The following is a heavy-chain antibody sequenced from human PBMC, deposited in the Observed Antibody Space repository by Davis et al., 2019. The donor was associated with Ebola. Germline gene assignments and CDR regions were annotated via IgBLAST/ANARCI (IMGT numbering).Heavy chain of an antibody. D-gene: IGHD1-7*01. J-gene: IGHJ6*02. CDR1: GFTFSNAW. CDR2: IKSKTDAGTT. CDR3: ASHPRTERNYGDFYYYGMDV. V-gene: IGHV3-15*01. Sequence: PGGSLRLSCEASGFTFSNAWMNWVRQAPGKGLEWVGRIKSKTDAGTTDYAAPVKGRFTISRDNSKNTLYLQMNSLRAEDTAVYYCASHPRTERNYGDFYYYGMDVWGQGTTVTVSS.